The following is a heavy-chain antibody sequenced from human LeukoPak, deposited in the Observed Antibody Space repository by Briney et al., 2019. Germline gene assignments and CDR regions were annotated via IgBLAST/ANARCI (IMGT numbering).Heavy chain of an antibody. Sequence: ASVKVSCKASGYTFTTYGISWVRQAPGQGLEWMGWISTFNGNTNYAQKFQDRVTVTIDTSTSTAYMKLRRLTYDDTAVYYCARGLSSGDGYWGQGTLVTVSS. D-gene: IGHD5-12*01. CDR3: ARGLSSGDGY. V-gene: IGHV1-18*01. CDR2: ISTFNGNT. CDR1: GYTFTTYG. J-gene: IGHJ4*02.